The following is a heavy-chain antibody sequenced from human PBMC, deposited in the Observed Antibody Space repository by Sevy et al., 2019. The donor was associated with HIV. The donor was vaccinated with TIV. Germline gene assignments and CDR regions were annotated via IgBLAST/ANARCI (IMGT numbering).Heavy chain of an antibody. Sequence: GGSLRLSCTASGFTFGDYWMNWVRQAPGKGLEWVGNIKEDGSETYYLDSVKGRFTISRDNAKNSWYLQMNSLRAEDTAVYYCAKGVDSWGQGTLVTVSS. CDR3: AKGVDS. V-gene: IGHV3-7*01. D-gene: IGHD6-13*01. CDR2: IKEDGSET. J-gene: IGHJ4*02. CDR1: GFTFGDYW.